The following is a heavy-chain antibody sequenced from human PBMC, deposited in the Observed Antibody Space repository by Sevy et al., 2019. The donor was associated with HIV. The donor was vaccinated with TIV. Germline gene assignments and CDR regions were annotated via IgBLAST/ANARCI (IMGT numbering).Heavy chain of an antibody. Sequence: GGSRRLSCAASGFTFSNYGMHWVRQAPGKGLEWVAFIRYDESNKHYADSVKGRFTISRDNSKNTLYLQMNSLRAEDTAVYYCAKDLGSSNWPFDYWGQGTLVTVSS. CDR2: IRYDESNK. V-gene: IGHV3-30*02. J-gene: IGHJ4*02. CDR1: GFTFSNYG. D-gene: IGHD6-13*01. CDR3: AKDLGSSNWPFDY.